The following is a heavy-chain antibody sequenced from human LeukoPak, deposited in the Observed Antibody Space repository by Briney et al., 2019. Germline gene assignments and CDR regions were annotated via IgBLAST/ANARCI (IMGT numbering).Heavy chain of an antibody. CDR3: ARETRGAVGSY. Sequence: PGGSLRLSCAASVSTLSTHWMSWFRQSPGKGLEWVASLEQDGGGKYYVDSVKGRFTISRDSAKNSVYLQMSSLRPEDTAVYYCARETRGAVGSYWGQGTLVTVSS. V-gene: IGHV3-7*05. CDR1: VSTLSTHW. J-gene: IGHJ4*02. CDR2: LEQDGGGK. D-gene: IGHD6-19*01.